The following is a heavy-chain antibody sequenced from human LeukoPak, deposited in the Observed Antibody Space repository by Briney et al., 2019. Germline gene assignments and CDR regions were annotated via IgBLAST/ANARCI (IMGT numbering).Heavy chain of an antibody. CDR2: ISTSSIYI. V-gene: IGHV3-21*04. J-gene: IGHJ4*02. D-gene: IGHD2-2*01. CDR1: GFTFSSYS. CDR3: AKWGRQGYCSSTSCPVGY. Sequence: GGSLRLSCAASGFTFSSYSMNWVRQAPGKGLEWVSSISTSSIYIYYADSMKGRFTISRDNAKKSLYLQMNSLRAEDTAVYYCAKWGRQGYCSSTSCPVGYWGQGTLVTVSS.